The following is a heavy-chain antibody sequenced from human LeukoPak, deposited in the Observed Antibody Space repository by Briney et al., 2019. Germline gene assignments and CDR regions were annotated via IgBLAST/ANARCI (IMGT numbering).Heavy chain of an antibody. CDR2: IYTSGST. D-gene: IGHD1-1*01. J-gene: IGHJ3*02. Sequence: SETLSLTCTVSGGSISSYYWSWIRQPAGKGLEWIGRIYTSGSTNYNPSLKSRVTMSVDTSKNQFSLKLSSVTAADTAVYYCARVAVRRFSSDAFDIWGQGTMVTVSS. V-gene: IGHV4-4*07. CDR3: ARVAVRRFSSDAFDI. CDR1: GGSISSYY.